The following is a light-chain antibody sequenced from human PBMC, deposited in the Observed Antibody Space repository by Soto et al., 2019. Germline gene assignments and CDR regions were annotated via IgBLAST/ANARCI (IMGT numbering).Light chain of an antibody. CDR2: KAS. CDR3: QQYKSFSLT. J-gene: IGKJ4*01. CDR1: QTVLDSSNNKDY. Sequence: DIVMTQSPDSLAVSLGERATINCKSSQTVLDSSNNKDYLTWYQQKPGKAPKLLIYKASSLESGVPSRFSGSGSGTEFSLTISSLQPDDFATYYCQQYKSFSLTFGGGTKVDIK. V-gene: IGKV4-1*01.